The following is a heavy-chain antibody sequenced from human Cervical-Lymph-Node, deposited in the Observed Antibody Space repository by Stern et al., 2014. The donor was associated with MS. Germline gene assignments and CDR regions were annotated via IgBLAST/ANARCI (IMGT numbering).Heavy chain of an antibody. CDR3: ARDDDYTRRAIDY. J-gene: IGHJ4*02. V-gene: IGHV1-18*01. Sequence: VQLVESGAEAKQPGASLNVSCKTSGYTFTYYAISWIRQAPGQGLESVGWISPYNGNTNFVQKLQGRVAMTRDTSTSTAYMELRSLRSDDTAVYYCARDDDYTRRAIDYWGQGTLVTVSS. CDR1: GYTFTYYA. D-gene: IGHD4-11*01. CDR2: ISPYNGNT.